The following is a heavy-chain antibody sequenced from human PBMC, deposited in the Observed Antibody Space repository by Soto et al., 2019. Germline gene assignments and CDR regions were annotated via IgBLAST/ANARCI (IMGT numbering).Heavy chain of an antibody. J-gene: IGHJ6*02. D-gene: IGHD1-7*01. Sequence: VKVSCKASGYTFTSYDINWVRQATGQGLEWMGWMNPNSGNTGYAQKFQGRVTMTRNTSISTAYMELSSLRSEDTAVYYCARWTNLELLHYYYYGMDVWAKGPRSPSP. V-gene: IGHV1-8*01. CDR3: ARWTNLELLHYYYYGMDV. CDR1: GYTFTSYD. CDR2: MNPNSGNT.